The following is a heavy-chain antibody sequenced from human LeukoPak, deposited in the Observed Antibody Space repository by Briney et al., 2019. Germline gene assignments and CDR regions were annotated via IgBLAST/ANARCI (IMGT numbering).Heavy chain of an antibody. CDR3: TTDVRDEYTSGWYPIGY. D-gene: IGHD6-19*01. J-gene: IGHJ4*02. Sequence: PGGSLRLSCAASGFTFSSYGMHWVRQAPGKGLEWVSSISSGGRYVYHADSVKGRFTISRDNAKNSLYLQMNSLRAEDTAVYYCTTDVRDEYTSGWYPIGYWGQGTLVTVSS. CDR2: ISSGGRYV. CDR1: GFTFSSYG. V-gene: IGHV3-21*01.